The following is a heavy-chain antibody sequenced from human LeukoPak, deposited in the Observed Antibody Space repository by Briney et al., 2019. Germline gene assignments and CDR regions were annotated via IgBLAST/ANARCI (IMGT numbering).Heavy chain of an antibody. CDR3: ARRYSSSWYVGFFDP. V-gene: IGHV4-59*08. D-gene: IGHD6-13*01. CDR1: GASIRNYY. Sequence: SETLSLTCTVSGASIRNYYWSWIRQSPGKGLEWIGYIYYSGSTNYNPSLESRVAMSVDTSKNQFSMRLSSVIAADTAIYYCARRYSSSWYVGFFDPWGQGTLVTVSS. J-gene: IGHJ5*02. CDR2: IYYSGST.